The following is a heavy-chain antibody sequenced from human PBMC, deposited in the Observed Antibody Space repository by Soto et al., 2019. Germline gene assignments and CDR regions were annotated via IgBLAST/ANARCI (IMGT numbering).Heavy chain of an antibody. CDR3: ARDPCSSTRCYDIYGMDV. CDR2: INPNSGGT. Sequence: GASVKVSCKASGYTFTGYYMHWVRQAPGQGLEWMGWINPNSGGTNYAQKFQGRVTMTRDTSISTAYMELSRLRYDDTAVYYCARDPCSSTRCYDIYGMDVWGQGTTVTVSS. V-gene: IGHV1-2*02. J-gene: IGHJ6*02. CDR1: GYTFTGYY. D-gene: IGHD2-2*01.